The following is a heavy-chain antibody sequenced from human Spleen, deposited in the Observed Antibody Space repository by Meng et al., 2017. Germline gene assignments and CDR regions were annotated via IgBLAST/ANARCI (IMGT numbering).Heavy chain of an antibody. V-gene: IGHV1-8*02. D-gene: IGHD6-13*01. CDR1: AYSFTDYF. Sequence: QVQLVQSGAEVKKPGASVKVSCKASAYSFTDYFVHWVRQAPGQGLEWMGWMNPNSGNTGYAQKFQGRVTMTRNTSISTAYMELSSLRSEDTAVYYCARGFIAAAGSDYWGQGTLVTVSS. J-gene: IGHJ4*02. CDR2: MNPNSGNT. CDR3: ARGFIAAAGSDY.